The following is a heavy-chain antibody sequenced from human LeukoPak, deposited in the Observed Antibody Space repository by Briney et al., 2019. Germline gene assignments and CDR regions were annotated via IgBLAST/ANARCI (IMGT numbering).Heavy chain of an antibody. Sequence: PSETLSLTCTVSGGSISSGTYYWSWSRQPAGKGLEWGGRIYARGNTNYNPSLKSRVTISVDTSKNQFSLKLSSVTAADTAVYYCASGKDASYYYSMDVWGKGTTVTVSS. J-gene: IGHJ6*03. V-gene: IGHV4-61*02. D-gene: IGHD5-24*01. CDR2: IYARGNT. CDR3: ASGKDASYYYSMDV. CDR1: GGSISSGTYY.